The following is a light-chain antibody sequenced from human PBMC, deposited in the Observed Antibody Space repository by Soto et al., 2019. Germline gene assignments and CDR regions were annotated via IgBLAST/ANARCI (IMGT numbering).Light chain of an antibody. CDR1: QSIVGW. CDR3: QQYNSYSRWT. Sequence: DIQLTQSTSTLSASVGDRVTITCRVSQSIVGWLAWFQQKPGTAPKLLIYKASSLQSGVPSRFSGNGSGTEFTLTIDSLQPDDFATYYCQQYNSYSRWTFGQGTKVDIK. V-gene: IGKV1-5*03. J-gene: IGKJ1*01. CDR2: KAS.